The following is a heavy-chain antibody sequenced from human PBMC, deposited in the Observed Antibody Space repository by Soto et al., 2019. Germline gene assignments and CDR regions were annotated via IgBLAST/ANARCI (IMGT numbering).Heavy chain of an antibody. CDR1: GGSISSSSYY. Sequence: PSETLSLTCTVSGGSISSSSYYWGWIRQPPGKGLEWIGSIYYSGSTYYNPSLKSRVTISVDTSKNQFSLKLSSVTAADTAVYYCARLISGSYRHFDYWGQGTLVTVSS. D-gene: IGHD1-26*01. CDR2: IYYSGST. CDR3: ARLISGSYRHFDY. V-gene: IGHV4-39*01. J-gene: IGHJ4*02.